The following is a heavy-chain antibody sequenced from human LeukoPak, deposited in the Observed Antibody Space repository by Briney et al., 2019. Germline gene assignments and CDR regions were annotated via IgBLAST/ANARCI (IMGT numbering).Heavy chain of an antibody. CDR3: ARAYCSSTSCYPVDY. Sequence: SVKVSCKASGGTFSSCAISWVRQAPGQGLEWMGGIIPIFGTANYAQKFQGRVTITADESTSTAYMELSSLRSEDTAVYYCARAYCSSTSCYPVDYWGQGTLVTVSS. CDR1: GGTFSSCA. D-gene: IGHD2-2*01. CDR2: IIPIFGTA. J-gene: IGHJ4*02. V-gene: IGHV1-69*13.